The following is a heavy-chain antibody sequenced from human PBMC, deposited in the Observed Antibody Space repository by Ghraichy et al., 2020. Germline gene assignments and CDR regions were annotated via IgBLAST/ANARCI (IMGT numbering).Heavy chain of an antibody. CDR3: AKATPLAVAAKYYFDY. Sequence: GESLNISCAASGFTFSSYAMSWVRQAPGKGLEWVSAISGSGGSTYYADSVKGRFTISRDNSKNTLYLQMNSLRAEDTAVYYCAKATPLAVAAKYYFDYWGQGTLVTVSS. D-gene: IGHD6-19*01. CDR1: GFTFSSYA. CDR2: ISGSGGST. J-gene: IGHJ4*02. V-gene: IGHV3-23*01.